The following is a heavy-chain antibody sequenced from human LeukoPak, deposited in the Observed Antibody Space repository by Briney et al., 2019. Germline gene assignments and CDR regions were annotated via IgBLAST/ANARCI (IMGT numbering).Heavy chain of an antibody. CDR3: ARDLYYYGSGSFAY. V-gene: IGHV3-21*05. J-gene: IGHJ4*02. CDR2: ISSSSSYI. CDR1: GFTFSSYE. D-gene: IGHD3-10*01. Sequence: GGSLRLSCAASGFTFSSYEMNWVRQAPGKGLEWVSYISSSSSYIYYADSVKGRFTISRDNAKNSLYLQMNSLRAEDTAVYYCARDLYYYGSGSFAYWGQGTLVTVSS.